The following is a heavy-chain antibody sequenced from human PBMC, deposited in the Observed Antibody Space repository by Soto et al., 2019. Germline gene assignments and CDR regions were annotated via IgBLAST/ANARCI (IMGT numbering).Heavy chain of an antibody. V-gene: IGHV1-18*01. CDR2: ISAYHGNT. Sequence: ASVKVSCKASGYTFSTYGISWVRQAPGQGLEWMGWISAYHGNTNYAQKLQGRVTMTTDTSTSTAYMELRSLRSDDTAVYYCAREVTGTHDAFDIWGQGTMVTVS. CDR3: AREVTGTHDAFDI. D-gene: IGHD1-7*01. J-gene: IGHJ3*02. CDR1: GYTFSTYG.